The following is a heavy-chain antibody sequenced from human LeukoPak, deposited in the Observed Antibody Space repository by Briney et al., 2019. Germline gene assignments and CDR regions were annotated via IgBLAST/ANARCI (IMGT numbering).Heavy chain of an antibody. J-gene: IGHJ4*02. CDR2: IYYSGTT. V-gene: IGHV4-39*01. Sequence: SETLSLTCTLSGDSLSSGSYYWSWIRQPPGKGLEWIGDIYYSGTTNYNPSLKSRVTMSVDTSKNQFSLKLNSATAADRAVYYCARRLSTRSYYLDDWGQGTLVTVSS. CDR3: ARRLSTRSYYLDD. D-gene: IGHD2/OR15-2a*01. CDR1: GDSLSSGSYY.